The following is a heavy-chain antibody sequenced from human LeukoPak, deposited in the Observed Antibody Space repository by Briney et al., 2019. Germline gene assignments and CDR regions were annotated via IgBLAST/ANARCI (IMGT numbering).Heavy chain of an antibody. Sequence: PGGSLRLSCAASGFTFSSYAMHWVRQAPGKGLEWVAVVSKDVINKYYADSVKGRFTISRDNSENTLFLQMNSLRAEDTAVYYCARRRAAGDYWGQGTLVTVSS. V-gene: IGHV3-30*04. J-gene: IGHJ4*02. CDR3: ARRRAAGDY. CDR1: GFTFSSYA. D-gene: IGHD6-13*01. CDR2: VSKDVINK.